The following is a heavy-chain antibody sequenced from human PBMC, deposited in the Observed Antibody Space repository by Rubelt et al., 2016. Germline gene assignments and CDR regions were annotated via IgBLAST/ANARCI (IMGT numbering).Heavy chain of an antibody. D-gene: IGHD2-8*01. CDR3: ARYDGVMGQNDP. CDR2: IYSSGTT. CDR1: GYSINSGYF. J-gene: IGHJ5*02. V-gene: IGHV4-38-2*02. Sequence: QVLLQESGPGLVKPSETLSLTCTVSGYSINSGYFWGWLRQSPGKGLEWIAAIYSSGTTYYGPSLRSRVTSSVYTSKNPNSLTVSSATAADAAVYYCARYDGVMGQNDPWGQGTLVTVSP.